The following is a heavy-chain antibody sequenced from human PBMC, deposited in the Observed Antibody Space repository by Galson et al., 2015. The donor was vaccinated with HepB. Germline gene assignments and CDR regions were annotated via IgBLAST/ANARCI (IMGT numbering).Heavy chain of an antibody. CDR2: INPSGGST. J-gene: IGHJ6*02. CDR1: GYTFTSYY. Sequence: SVKVSCKASGYTFTSYYMHWVRQAPGQGLEWMGIINPSGGSTSYAQKFQGRVTMTRDTSTSTVYMELSSLRSEDTAVYYCARGGGVGAPVLVVDYYGMDVWGQGTTVTVSS. D-gene: IGHD1-26*01. CDR3: ARGGGVGAPVLVVDYYGMDV. V-gene: IGHV1-46*01.